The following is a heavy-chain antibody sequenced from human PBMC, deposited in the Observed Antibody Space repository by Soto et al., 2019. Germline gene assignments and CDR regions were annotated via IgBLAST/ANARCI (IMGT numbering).Heavy chain of an antibody. V-gene: IGHV3-53*04. CDR1: GFTVSSNY. D-gene: IGHD6-19*01. CDR3: ARGPGIAVAGTQDNIY. CDR2: IYSGGST. Sequence: EVQLVESGGGLVQPGGSLRLSCAASGFTVSSNYMSWVRQAPGKGLEWVSVIYSGGSTYYADSVKGRFTISRHNSKNTLYLQMNSLGAEDTAVYYCARGPGIAVAGTQDNIYWGQGTLVTVSS. J-gene: IGHJ4*02.